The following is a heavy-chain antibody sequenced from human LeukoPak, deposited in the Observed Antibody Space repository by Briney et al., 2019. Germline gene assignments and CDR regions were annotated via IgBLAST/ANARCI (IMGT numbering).Heavy chain of an antibody. CDR2: IIPIFGTA. CDR1: GGTFSSYA. D-gene: IGHD3-3*01. CDR3: ASLEYDFWSGYYPY. J-gene: IGHJ4*02. V-gene: IGHV1-69*05. Sequence: VASVKVSCKASGGTFSSYAISCVRQAPGQGLEWMGRIIPIFGTANYAQKFQGRVTITTDESTSTAYMELSSLRSEDTAVYYCASLEYDFWSGYYPYWGQGTLVTVSS.